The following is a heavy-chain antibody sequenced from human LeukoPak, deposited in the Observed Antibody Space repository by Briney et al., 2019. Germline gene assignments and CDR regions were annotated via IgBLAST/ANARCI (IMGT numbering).Heavy chain of an antibody. CDR2: IKQDGSEK. CDR3: ARDRYVYYYDSSGYPGYFDY. J-gene: IGHJ4*02. V-gene: IGHV3-7*01. Sequence: GGSLRLSCAASGFTFSSYWMSWVRQAPGKGLEWVANIKQDGSEKYYVDSVKGRFTISRDNAKNSLYLQMNSLRAEDTAVYYCARDRYVYYYDSSGYPGYFDYWGQGTLVTVSS. D-gene: IGHD3-22*01. CDR1: GFTFSSYW.